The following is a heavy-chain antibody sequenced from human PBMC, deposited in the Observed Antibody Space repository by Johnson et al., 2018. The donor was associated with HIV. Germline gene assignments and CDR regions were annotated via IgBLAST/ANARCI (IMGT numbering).Heavy chain of an antibody. Sequence: QVQLVESGGGVVQPGTSLRLSCAAYGSTFSTYGMHWVRQAPGKGLEWVAVISYDGTYEFYADSVKGRFTISRDNSKNTLFLQMNSLRAEDTAVYYCAKGGCGGDCYSPYLFDIWGQGTMVTVSS. CDR3: AKGGCGGDCYSPYLFDI. CDR2: ISYDGTYE. D-gene: IGHD2-21*01. V-gene: IGHV3-30*18. J-gene: IGHJ3*02. CDR1: GSTFSTYG.